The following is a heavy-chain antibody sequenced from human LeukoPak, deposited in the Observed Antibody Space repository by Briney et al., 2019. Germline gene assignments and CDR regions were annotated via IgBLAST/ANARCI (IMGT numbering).Heavy chain of an antibody. Sequence: PGRSLRLSCAASGFTFSSYGMHWVRQAPGKGLEWVAVISYDGSNKYYADSVKGRFTISRDNSKNTLYLQMNSLRAEDTAVYYCARDQYSGHWYYALDIWGQGTMVTVSS. CDR3: ARDQYSGHWYYALDI. V-gene: IGHV3-30*03. J-gene: IGHJ3*02. CDR2: ISYDGSNK. CDR1: GFTFSSYG. D-gene: IGHD6-19*01.